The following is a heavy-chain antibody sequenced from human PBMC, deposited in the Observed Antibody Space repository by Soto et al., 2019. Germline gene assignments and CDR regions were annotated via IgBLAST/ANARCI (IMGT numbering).Heavy chain of an antibody. Sequence: SETLSLTCAVYGGSFSGYYWSWIRQPPGKGLEWIGEINHSGGTNYNPSLKSRVTITVDTSKNHFSLKLSSVTAADTAVYYCARGRRDYGIFGVVIHFDYWGQGTLVTVSS. CDR3: ARGRRDYGIFGVVIHFDY. CDR1: GGSFSGYY. D-gene: IGHD3-3*01. V-gene: IGHV4-34*01. J-gene: IGHJ4*02. CDR2: INHSGGT.